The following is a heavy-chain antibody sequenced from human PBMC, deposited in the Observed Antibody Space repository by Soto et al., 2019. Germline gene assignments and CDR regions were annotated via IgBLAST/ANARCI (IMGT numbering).Heavy chain of an antibody. CDR3: TTEFRNDDPRHFYYMDV. Sequence: GGSLRLSCAASGFTFSNAWMSWVRQAPGKGLEWVGRIKSKTDGGTTDYAAPVKGRFTISRDDSKNTLYLQMNSLKTEDTAVYYCTTEFRNDDPRHFYYMDVWGKGTTVTVSS. V-gene: IGHV3-15*01. J-gene: IGHJ6*03. CDR2: IKSKTDGGTT. CDR1: GFTFSNAW. D-gene: IGHD1-1*01.